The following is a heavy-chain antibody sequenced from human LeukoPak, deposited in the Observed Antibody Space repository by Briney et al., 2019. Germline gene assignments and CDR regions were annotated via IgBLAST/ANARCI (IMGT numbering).Heavy chain of an antibody. D-gene: IGHD5-24*01. Sequence: PGGSLRLSCAASGFTFSNYVMHWVRQAPGKGLEWVAVISHDERTKYYADSMKGRITISRDNSKNTVFLQMNNLRTEDTAVYFCARPSPPGDGYNPPDYWGQGTLVTVSS. J-gene: IGHJ4*02. CDR1: GFTFSNYV. CDR2: ISHDERTK. V-gene: IGHV3-30*19. CDR3: ARPSPPGDGYNPPDY.